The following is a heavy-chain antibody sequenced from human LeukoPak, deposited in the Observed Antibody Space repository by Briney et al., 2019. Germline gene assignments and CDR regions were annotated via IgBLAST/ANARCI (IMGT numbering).Heavy chain of an antibody. CDR1: GFTFSSYA. D-gene: IGHD3-9*01. Sequence: GGSLRLSCAASGFTFSSYAMSWVRQAPGKGLEWVSAISGSGGSTYYADSVKGRFTISRDNSKNTLYLQMNSLRSEDTAVYYCASANWAGGLDFDYWGQGTLVTVSS. V-gene: IGHV3-23*01. CDR3: ASANWAGGLDFDY. CDR2: ISGSGGST. J-gene: IGHJ4*02.